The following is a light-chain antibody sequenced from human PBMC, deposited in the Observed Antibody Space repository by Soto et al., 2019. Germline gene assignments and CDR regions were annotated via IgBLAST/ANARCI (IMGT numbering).Light chain of an antibody. Sequence: DIQMTQSPSTLSASVGDRVTITCRASQSISSWFAWYQQKPGKAPKLLIYKPSSLESGVPSRFSGSASVKEFAITISSLQPKAVPPYYCQQENSSPWAFGQGTKVEIK. CDR3: QQENSSPWA. J-gene: IGKJ1*01. CDR2: KPS. CDR1: QSISSW. V-gene: IGKV1-5*03.